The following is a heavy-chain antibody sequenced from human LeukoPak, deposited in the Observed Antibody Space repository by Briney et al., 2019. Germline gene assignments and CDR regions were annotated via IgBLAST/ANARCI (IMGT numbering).Heavy chain of an antibody. CDR3: AKRLAYSSSWYYFDY. Sequence: SGGSLRLSCVVSGFTFSSYAMSWVRQAPGKGLEWVSAISGSGGSTYYADSVKGRFTISRDNSKNTLYLQMNSLRAEDTAVYYCAKRLAYSSSWYYFDYWGQGTLVTVSS. CDR1: GFTFSSYA. CDR2: ISGSGGST. V-gene: IGHV3-23*01. J-gene: IGHJ4*02. D-gene: IGHD6-13*01.